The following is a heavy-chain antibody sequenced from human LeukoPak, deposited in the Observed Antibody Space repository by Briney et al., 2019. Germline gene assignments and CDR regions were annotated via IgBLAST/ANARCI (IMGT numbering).Heavy chain of an antibody. D-gene: IGHD3-9*01. CDR1: GYTFTSYY. J-gene: IGHJ4*02. V-gene: IGHV1-46*01. CDR2: INPSGGST. Sequence: ASVKVSCKASGYTFTSYYMHWVRQAPGQGLEWMGIINPSGGSTSYAQKFQGRVTMTRDTSTSTVYMELSSLRSEDTAVYYCARRGYDILTGYPAYYFDYWGQGTLVTVSS. CDR3: ARRGYDILTGYPAYYFDY.